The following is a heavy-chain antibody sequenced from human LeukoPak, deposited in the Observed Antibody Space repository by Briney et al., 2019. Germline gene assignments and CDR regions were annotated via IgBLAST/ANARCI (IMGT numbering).Heavy chain of an antibody. D-gene: IGHD3-16*01. CDR1: GFTFTSFG. J-gene: IGHJ4*02. CDR3: ARDLPMLSWVFDY. V-gene: IGHV3-23*01. Sequence: GGSLRLSCAASGFTFTSFGLSWVRQAPGKGLEWVSSISTTGGGTYYADSVKGRFSISRDNSKNTLYLQVNSLRADDTAVYYCARDLPMLSWVFDYWGQGTLVTVSS. CDR2: ISTTGGGT.